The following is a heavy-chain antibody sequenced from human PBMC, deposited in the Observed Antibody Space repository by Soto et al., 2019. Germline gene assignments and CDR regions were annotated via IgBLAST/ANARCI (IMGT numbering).Heavy chain of an antibody. D-gene: IGHD6-6*01. V-gene: IGHV4-61*01. Sequence: QVQLQESGPGLVKPSETLSLTCTVSGGSVSSGSYYWSWIRQPPGKGLEWIGYIYYSGSTNYNPSLKSRVTISVDTSNNQFCLKLSSVTAADTAVYYCARLLAARGWFDPWGQGTLVTVSS. CDR2: IYYSGST. CDR3: ARLLAARGWFDP. CDR1: GGSVSSGSYY. J-gene: IGHJ5*02.